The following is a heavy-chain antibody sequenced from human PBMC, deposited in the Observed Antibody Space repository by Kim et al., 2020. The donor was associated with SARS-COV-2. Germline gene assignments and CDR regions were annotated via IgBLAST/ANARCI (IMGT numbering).Heavy chain of an antibody. Sequence: GSLKGRFTISRDNSKHTLYLQMSSLSPEDTAIYYCTRGSTTSVHFYYGMDVWGQGTTVTVSS. D-gene: IGHD4-17*01. J-gene: IGHJ6*02. V-gene: IGHV3-23*01. CDR3: TRGSTTSVHFYYGMDV.